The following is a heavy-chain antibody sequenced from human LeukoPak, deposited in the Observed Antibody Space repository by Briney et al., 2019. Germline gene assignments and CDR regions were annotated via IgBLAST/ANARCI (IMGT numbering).Heavy chain of an antibody. CDR1: GGSISSSSYY. V-gene: IGHV4-39*01. D-gene: IGHD3-22*01. Sequence: SETLSLTCTVSGGSISSSSYYWGWIRQPPGKGLEWIGSIYYSGSTYYNPSLKSRVIISVDTSKDQFSLKVSSVTAADTAVYYCARHNYYDSSVDYWGQGTLVTVSS. CDR3: ARHNYYDSSVDY. J-gene: IGHJ4*02. CDR2: IYYSGST.